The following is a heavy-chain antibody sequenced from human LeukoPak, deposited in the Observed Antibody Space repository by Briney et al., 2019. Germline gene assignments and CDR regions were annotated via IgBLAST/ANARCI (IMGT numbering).Heavy chain of an antibody. CDR3: ARGQRLFNWFAP. CDR1: GGSFSGHL. CDR2: VNHSGVT. J-gene: IGHJ5*02. V-gene: IGHV4-34*01. Sequence: SETLSLTCAVSGGSFSGHLWTWLRQSPRKGLERIGDVNHSGVTRYNPSLRSRLLIFADASKRHFYLNLTSVTAADTALYFCARGQRLFNWFAPWGQGTLVTVSA. D-gene: IGHD6-25*01.